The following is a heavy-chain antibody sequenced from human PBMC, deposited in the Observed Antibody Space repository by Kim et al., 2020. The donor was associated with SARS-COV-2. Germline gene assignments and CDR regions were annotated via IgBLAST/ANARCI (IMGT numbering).Heavy chain of an antibody. CDR2: GTE. J-gene: IGHJ5*02. V-gene: IGHV1-69*01. Sequence: GTENYAQKFQGRVTITADESTSTAYMELSRLRSEDTAVYYCARESGWFDPWGQGTLVTVSS. D-gene: IGHD2-8*02. CDR3: ARESGWFDP.